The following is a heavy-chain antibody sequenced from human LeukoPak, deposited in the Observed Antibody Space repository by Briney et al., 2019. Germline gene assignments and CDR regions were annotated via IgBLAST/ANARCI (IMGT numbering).Heavy chain of an antibody. CDR2: ISGYNGNT. CDR3: ARESSTTVTTTGAIYYGMDV. CDR1: GYTFTSNG. V-gene: IGHV1-18*01. J-gene: IGHJ6*02. D-gene: IGHD4-17*01. Sequence: GASVKVSCRASGYTFTSNGISWVRQAPGQGLERMGWISGYNGNTNYAQKLQGRVTMTTDTSTSTAYMELRSLRSDDTAVYFCARESSTTVTTTGAIYYGMDVWGQGTTVTVSS.